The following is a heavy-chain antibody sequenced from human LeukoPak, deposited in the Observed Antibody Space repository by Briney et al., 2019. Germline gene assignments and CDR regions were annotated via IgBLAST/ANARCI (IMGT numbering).Heavy chain of an antibody. V-gene: IGHV4-59*01. CDR2: IYYSGST. J-gene: IGHJ1*01. Sequence: SETLSLTCTVSGGSISSYYWSWIRQPPGKGLEWIGYIYYSGSTNYNPSLKSRVTISVDTSKNQFSLKLSSVTAADTAVYYCARDLTPGYFQHWGQGTLVTVSS. D-gene: IGHD4-23*01. CDR1: GGSISSYY. CDR3: ARDLTPGYFQH.